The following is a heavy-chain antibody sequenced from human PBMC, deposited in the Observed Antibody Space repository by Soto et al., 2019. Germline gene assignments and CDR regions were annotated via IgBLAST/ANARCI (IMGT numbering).Heavy chain of an antibody. D-gene: IGHD1-26*01. CDR3: ARRLRQAGKSWDSGALDI. CDR2: IYWDDDK. J-gene: IGHJ3*02. V-gene: IGHV2-5*02. Sequence: QITLQESAPVLVRPTETLTLTCTYSGFSLSTSGVGVGWVRQSPGKALEWLAVIYWDDDKRYMPSLQNRLTLSKDTTRTTVVPATAHMLPRNTGTYYCARRLRQAGKSWDSGALDIWGQGTVVAVS. CDR1: GFSLSTSGVG.